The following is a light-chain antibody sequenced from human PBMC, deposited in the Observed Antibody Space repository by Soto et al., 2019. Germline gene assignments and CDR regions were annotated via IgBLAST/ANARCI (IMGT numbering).Light chain of an antibody. CDR1: HSITNNY. CDR3: QQYSSTPYT. CDR2: GAS. J-gene: IGKJ2*01. Sequence: EVVLTQSPGTLALSPGERATLSCRASHSITNNYLAWYQQKPGQAPRRLIFGASNRAAGVPDWFSGSASGTDFTLTISKLEPDDFAVYYCQQYSSTPYTFGQGSRLEIK. V-gene: IGKV3-20*01.